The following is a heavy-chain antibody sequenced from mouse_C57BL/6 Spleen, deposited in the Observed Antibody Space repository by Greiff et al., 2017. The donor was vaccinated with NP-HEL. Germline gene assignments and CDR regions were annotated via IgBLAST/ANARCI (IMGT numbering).Heavy chain of an antibody. V-gene: IGHV1-36*01. CDR3: ARQIYYDYYARDD. CDR2: VYPYNGGT. J-gene: IGHJ4*01. D-gene: IGHD2-1*01. Sequence: EVQLQQSGPVLVKPGPSVKISCKASGFTFTDYYMHWVKQSHGKSLEWLGLVYPYNGGTSYNQKFKSKATLTVDTSSSTAYMELNSLTAEDSAVYYCARQIYYDYYARDDGGQGTSVTVSS. CDR1: GFTFTDYY.